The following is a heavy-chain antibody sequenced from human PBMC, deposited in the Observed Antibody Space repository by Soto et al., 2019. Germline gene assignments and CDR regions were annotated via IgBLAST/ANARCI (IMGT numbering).Heavy chain of an antibody. V-gene: IGHV1-69*01. CDR1: GDSFSTYA. Sequence: QGQLVQSGAEVKKPGSPLKVSCKASGDSFSTYAIKWVRQAPGQGLEWRGGLIPVFGRANYAQKFQGRVTITADESTSTAYMELNSLRSEDTALYYCARTLAFSSGWYVFGYWGQGTLVTGSS. CDR2: LIPVFGRA. D-gene: IGHD6-19*01. CDR3: ARTLAFSSGWYVFGY. J-gene: IGHJ4*02.